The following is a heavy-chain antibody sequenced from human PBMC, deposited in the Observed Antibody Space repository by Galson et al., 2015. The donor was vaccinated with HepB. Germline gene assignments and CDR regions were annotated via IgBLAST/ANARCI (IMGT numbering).Heavy chain of an antibody. D-gene: IGHD6-19*01. Sequence: SLRLSCAASGFTVSTNYMSWVRQAPGKGLEWVSVTYSGGKTYYAGSVKGRFTISRDSAKDTLVLQLNRLRVDDTAVYYCAREGRSAWLEYWGQGTLVTVSP. CDR3: AREGRSAWLEY. V-gene: IGHV3-66*01. J-gene: IGHJ4*02. CDR1: GFTVSTNY. CDR2: TYSGGKT.